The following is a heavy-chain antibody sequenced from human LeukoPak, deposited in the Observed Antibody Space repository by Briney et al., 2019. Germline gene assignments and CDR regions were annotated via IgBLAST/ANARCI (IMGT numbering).Heavy chain of an antibody. Sequence: GRSLRLSCAASGFTFSSYAMHWVRQAPGKGLEWVAVISYDGSNKYYADSVKGRFTISRDNSKNTLYLQMNSLRAEDTAVYYCARDQQWLSSFDYWGQGTLVTVSS. CDR3: ARDQQWLSSFDY. CDR2: ISYDGSNK. CDR1: GFTFSSYA. V-gene: IGHV3-30*04. J-gene: IGHJ4*02. D-gene: IGHD6-19*01.